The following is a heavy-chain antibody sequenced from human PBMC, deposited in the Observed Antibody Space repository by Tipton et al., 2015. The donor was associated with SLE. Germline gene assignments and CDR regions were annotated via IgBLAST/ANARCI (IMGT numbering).Heavy chain of an antibody. D-gene: IGHD2-8*02. CDR3: ARRGTVLVGLSNGMDV. CDR2: INHSGSS. J-gene: IGHJ6*02. Sequence: TLSLTCTVSGGSISSGGYYWSWIRQPPGKGLEWIGEINHSGSSNYNPSLKSRLTISVDTSKKQFSLKLSSVTAADTAVYYCARRGTVLVGLSNGMDVWGQGTTVTVSS. V-gene: IGHV4-31*03. CDR1: GGSISSGGYY.